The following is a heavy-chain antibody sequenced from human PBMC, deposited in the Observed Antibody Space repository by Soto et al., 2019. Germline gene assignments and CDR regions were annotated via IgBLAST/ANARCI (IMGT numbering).Heavy chain of an antibody. D-gene: IGHD3-3*01. CDR3: AAGDFWSGYPDI. Sequence: ASVKVSCKASGFTFTSSAMQWVRQARGQRLEWIGWIVVGSGNTNYAQKFQERVTITRDMSTSTAYMELSSLRSEDTAVYYCAAGDFWSGYPDIWGQGTMVTVSS. J-gene: IGHJ3*02. CDR1: GFTFTSSA. V-gene: IGHV1-58*02. CDR2: IVVGSGNT.